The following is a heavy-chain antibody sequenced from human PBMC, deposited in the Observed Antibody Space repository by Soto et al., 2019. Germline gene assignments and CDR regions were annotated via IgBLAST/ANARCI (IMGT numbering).Heavy chain of an antibody. CDR3: ATDRGPQRIFFFGVVIIRLKFVY. Sequence: PGGSLRLSCAASGFTFSSYAMSWVRQAPGKGLEWVSAISGSGGSTYYADSVKGRFTISRDNSKNTLYLQMNSLRAEDTAVYYCATDRGPQRIFFFGVVIIRLKFVYWGQGTLVTVSS. CDR1: GFTFSSYA. D-gene: IGHD3-3*01. J-gene: IGHJ4*02. CDR2: ISGSGGST. V-gene: IGHV3-23*01.